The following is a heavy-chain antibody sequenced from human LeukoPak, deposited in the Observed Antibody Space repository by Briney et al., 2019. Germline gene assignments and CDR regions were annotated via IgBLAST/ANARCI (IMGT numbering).Heavy chain of an antibody. D-gene: IGHD5-12*01. CDR1: GGSISNYY. CDR3: ARGYSGYDPPPDY. CDR2: IYYSGST. V-gene: IGHV4-59*01. J-gene: IGHJ4*02. Sequence: SETLSLTCTVSGGSISNYYWSWIRQPPGKGLEWIGYIYYSGSTNYNPSLKSRVTISVDTSKNQFSLKLSSVTAADTAVYYCARGYSGYDPPPDYWGQGTLVTVSS.